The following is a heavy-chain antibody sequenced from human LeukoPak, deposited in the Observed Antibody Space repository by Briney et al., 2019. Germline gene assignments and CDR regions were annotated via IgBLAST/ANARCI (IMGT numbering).Heavy chain of an antibody. CDR2: IIPILGIA. J-gene: IGHJ4*02. D-gene: IGHD3-22*01. V-gene: IGHV1-69*04. CDR3: ARGIIENFYDSSGYSDY. Sequence: ASVKVSCKASGGTFSSYAISWVRQAPGQGLEWMGRIIPILGIANYAQKLQGRVTMTTDTSTSTAYMELRSLRSDDTAVYYCARGIIENFYDSSGYSDYWGQGTLVTVSS. CDR1: GGTFSSYA.